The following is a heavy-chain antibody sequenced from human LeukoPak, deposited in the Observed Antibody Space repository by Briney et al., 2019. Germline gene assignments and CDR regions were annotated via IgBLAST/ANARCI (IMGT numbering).Heavy chain of an antibody. CDR3: AKEGGGSATWGYYGMDV. V-gene: IGHV3-23*01. CDR1: GFSISNYA. J-gene: IGHJ6*02. Sequence: GGSLRLSCAASGFSISNYAMSWVRQAPGKGLEWVSSIGRSGDVTYYADSVEGRFTISRDDSKKMLFLQMSSLRAEDTAVYYCAKEGGGSATWGYYGMDVWGQGTTVTVSS. D-gene: IGHD3-10*01. CDR2: IGRSGDVT.